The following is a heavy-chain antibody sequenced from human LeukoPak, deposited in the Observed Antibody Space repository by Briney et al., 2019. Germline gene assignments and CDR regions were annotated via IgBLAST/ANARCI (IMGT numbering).Heavy chain of an antibody. V-gene: IGHV3-23*01. CDR1: GFTLSHYA. CDR2: IGVAGGST. Sequence: GGSLRLSCSMSGFTLSHYAMSWVRQAPGKGLEWVSTIGVAGGSTDYTDSVKGRFTISRDNSKNTLYLQMNSLGAEDTAVYYCAKGHRYCTSGNCNSAVDYWGQGTLVTVSS. D-gene: IGHD2-15*01. J-gene: IGHJ4*02. CDR3: AKGHRYCTSGNCNSAVDY.